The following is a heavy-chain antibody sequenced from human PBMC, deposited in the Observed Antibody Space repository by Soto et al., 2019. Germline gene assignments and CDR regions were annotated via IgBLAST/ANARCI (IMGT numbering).Heavy chain of an antibody. CDR2: ISYDGSNK. V-gene: IGHV3-30-3*01. CDR3: ARSDTAMANYYYYGMDV. CDR1: GFTFSSYA. D-gene: IGHD5-18*01. Sequence: QVQLVESGGGVVQPGRSLRLSCAASGFTFSSYAMHWVRQAPGKGLEWVAVISYDGSNKYYADSVKGRFTISRDNSKNTLYLQMNSLRAEDTAVYYCARSDTAMANYYYYGMDVW. J-gene: IGHJ6*01.